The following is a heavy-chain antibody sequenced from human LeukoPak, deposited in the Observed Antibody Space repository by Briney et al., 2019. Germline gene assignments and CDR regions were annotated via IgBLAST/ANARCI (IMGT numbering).Heavy chain of an antibody. V-gene: IGHV3-66*01. J-gene: IGHJ6*03. CDR2: IYSGGST. D-gene: IGHD3-22*01. CDR1: GFTVSSNY. Sequence: GGSLRLSCAASGFTVSSNYMSWVRQAPGKGLEWVSVIYSGGSTYYADSVKGRFTISRDNSKNTLYLRMNSLRAEDTAVYYCARGSYDSSGYYYPYYYYYMDVWGKGTTVTISS. CDR3: ARGSYDSSGYYYPYYYYYMDV.